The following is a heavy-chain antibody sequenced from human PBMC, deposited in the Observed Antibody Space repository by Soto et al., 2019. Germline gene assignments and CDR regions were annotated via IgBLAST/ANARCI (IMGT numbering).Heavy chain of an antibody. CDR2: INPSDGST. CDR1: GYTFTGHY. CDR3: VRGSKNWLWHFDL. Sequence: QVQLVQSGSEVKEPGASVRLSCEASGYTFTGHYLYWVRQAPGQGLEWMGIINPSDGSTTYAQKFEGRVTMPRDTSTSSVYLELSSLRYEDTAVYYCVRGSKNWLWHFDLWGRGTLLTIAS. D-gene: IGHD4-4*01. V-gene: IGHV1-46*03. J-gene: IGHJ2*01.